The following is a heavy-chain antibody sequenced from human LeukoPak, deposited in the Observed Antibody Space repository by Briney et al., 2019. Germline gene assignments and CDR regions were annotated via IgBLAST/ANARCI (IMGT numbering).Heavy chain of an antibody. CDR2: ISPNDGDT. V-gene: IGHV1-2*02. CDR3: ARANFLYCSSTTCLFDY. J-gene: IGHJ4*02. D-gene: IGHD2-2*01. CDR1: GYTFIGYY. Sequence: ASVKVSCKASGYTFIGYYMHWVRQAPGQGFEWMGWISPNDGDTNYAQKFQGRVTMTRDTSISTAHMEVSRLRSDDTAVYYCARANFLYCSSTTCLFDYWGPGTLATVSS.